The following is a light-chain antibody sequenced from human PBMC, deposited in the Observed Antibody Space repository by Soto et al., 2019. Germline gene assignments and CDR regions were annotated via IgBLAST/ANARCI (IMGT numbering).Light chain of an antibody. Sequence: EIVLTQSPATLSLSPGERATLSCRASQSVSSNLAWYQQKPGQAPRLLIYGAYTRATGIQARFSGSGSGTDFTLAINRLEPDDFAVYYCKQRSDWPITFGQGTRLEIK. CDR1: QSVSSN. V-gene: IGKV3-11*01. CDR2: GAY. J-gene: IGKJ5*01. CDR3: KQRSDWPIT.